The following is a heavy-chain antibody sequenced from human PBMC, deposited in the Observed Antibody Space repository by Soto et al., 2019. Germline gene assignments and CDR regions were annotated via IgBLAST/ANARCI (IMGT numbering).Heavy chain of an antibody. V-gene: IGHV4-34*01. CDR1: GGSFSGYY. CDR3: GYSSGWYEYFQH. J-gene: IGHJ1*01. CDR2: INHSGST. Sequence: PSETLSLTCAVYGGSFSGYYWSWIRQPPGKGLEWIGEINHSGSTNYNPSLKSRVTISVDTPKNQFSLKLSSVTAADTAVYYCGYSSGWYEYFQHWGQGTLVTVSS. D-gene: IGHD6-19*01.